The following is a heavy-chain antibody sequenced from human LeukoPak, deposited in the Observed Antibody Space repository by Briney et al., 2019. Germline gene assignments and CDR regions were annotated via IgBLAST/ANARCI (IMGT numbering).Heavy chain of an antibody. Sequence: PGGSLPQSCPGSGFTYSRYAMSWVRQAPGKGLEWVASISGSGGDTHYANSVKGRFTISRDISKNTLYVQMNSLRAEDTAVYYCVKDPGRNSWDFAYWGQGSLVTVSS. CDR1: GFTYSRYA. D-gene: IGHD3-10*01. CDR3: VKDPGRNSWDFAY. J-gene: IGHJ4*02. V-gene: IGHV3-23*01. CDR2: ISGSGGDT.